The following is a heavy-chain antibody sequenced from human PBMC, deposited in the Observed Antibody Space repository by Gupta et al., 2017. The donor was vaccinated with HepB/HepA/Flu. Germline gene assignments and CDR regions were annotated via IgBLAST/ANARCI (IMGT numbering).Heavy chain of an antibody. V-gene: IGHV3-74*01. J-gene: IGHJ2*01. D-gene: IGHD5-12*01. CDR2: INVDASSI. CDR1: GFTFSSHW. CDR3: AREVTTKRFDL. Sequence: EVQLVESGGGLVQPGGSLRLSCAASGFTFSSHWMHWVRQAPGKGLLYVSRINVDASSITYEDSVKGRFTISRDNAKNTVYLQMNSLTVEDTAVYYCAREVTTKRFDLWGRRTLVTVTS.